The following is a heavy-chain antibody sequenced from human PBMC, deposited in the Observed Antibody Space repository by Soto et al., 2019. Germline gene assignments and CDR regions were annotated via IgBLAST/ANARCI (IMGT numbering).Heavy chain of an antibody. CDR2: IDGAAATT. V-gene: IGHV3-74*01. Sequence: GGSLRLSCTASGFTFNNKWMHWVRQAPGKGLVWLSRIDGAAATTNYADSVKGRFTISRDNAKNIVFLHVNGLTDEDTAVYYCARGGAMGVDYWGQGTLVTVSS. CDR1: GFTFNNKW. J-gene: IGHJ4*02. D-gene: IGHD1-26*01. CDR3: ARGGAMGVDY.